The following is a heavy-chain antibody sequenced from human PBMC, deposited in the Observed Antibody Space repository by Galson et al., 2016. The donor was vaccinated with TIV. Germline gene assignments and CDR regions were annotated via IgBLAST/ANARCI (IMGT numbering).Heavy chain of an antibody. D-gene: IGHD1-1*01. J-gene: IGHJ4*02. CDR1: SFTLSSYS. Sequence: LRLSCAASSFTLSSYSMNWVRQAPGKGLEWLAYISRTSGTIYYADSVKGRFTISRDNAENSLFLQMNSLRVEDTAIYYCARDLLEIPGEGYLDSWGQGTLVTVSS. CDR2: ISRTSGTI. V-gene: IGHV3-48*04. CDR3: ARDLLEIPGEGYLDS.